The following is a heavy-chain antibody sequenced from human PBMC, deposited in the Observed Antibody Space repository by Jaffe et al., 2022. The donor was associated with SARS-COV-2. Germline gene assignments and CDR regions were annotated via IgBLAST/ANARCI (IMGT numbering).Heavy chain of an antibody. Sequence: QVQLQQWGAGLLKPSETLSLTCAVYGGSFSDYYWNWIRQPPGKGLEWIGEINHSGRTNYNPSLKSRVTMSVDTSKNQLFLRLTSVTAADTAVYYCARGGGYCGSTNCFHDYWGQGTLVTVSS. CDR3: ARGGGYCGSTNCFHDY. V-gene: IGHV4-34*01. J-gene: IGHJ4*02. CDR1: GGSFSDYY. D-gene: IGHD2-2*01. CDR2: INHSGRT.